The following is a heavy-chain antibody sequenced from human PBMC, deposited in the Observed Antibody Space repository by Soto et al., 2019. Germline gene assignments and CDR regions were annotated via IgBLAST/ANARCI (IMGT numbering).Heavy chain of an antibody. CDR2: ISGSGGST. CDR1: GFTFSSYA. J-gene: IGHJ3*02. Sequence: PGGSLRLSCAASGFTFSSYAMSWVRQAPGKGLEWVSAISGSGGSTYYADSVKGRFTISRDNSKNTLYLQMNSLRAEDTAVYYCAKDQDYCDSSGYPGGADAFDIWSQGTMVTVSS. V-gene: IGHV3-23*01. CDR3: AKDQDYCDSSGYPGGADAFDI. D-gene: IGHD3-22*01.